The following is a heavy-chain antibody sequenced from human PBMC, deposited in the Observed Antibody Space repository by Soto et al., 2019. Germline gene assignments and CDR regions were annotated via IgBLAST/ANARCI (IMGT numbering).Heavy chain of an antibody. CDR2: MNPNSGNT. Sequence: GASVKVSCKASGYTSTSYDISWVRQATGQGLEWMGWMNPNSGNTGYAQKFQGRVTMTKNTLFLQMNSLRAEDTAVYYCAKLPLVLALGFDYWGQGTLVTVSS. J-gene: IGHJ4*02. CDR1: GYTSTSYD. CDR3: AKLPLVLALGFDY. V-gene: IGHV1-8*01.